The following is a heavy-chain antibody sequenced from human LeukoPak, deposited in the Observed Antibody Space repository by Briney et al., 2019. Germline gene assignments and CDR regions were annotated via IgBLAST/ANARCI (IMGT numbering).Heavy chain of an antibody. D-gene: IGHD6-6*01. CDR2: IYYNGNT. V-gene: IGHV4-59*08. CDR3: ARRLGSTSSGYDY. CDR1: GGSISYYY. J-gene: IGHJ4*02. Sequence: SETPSLTCTVSGGSISYYYWSWIRQPPGKGLEWIGYIYYNGNTDYNPSLKSRVTISVDTSKNQFSLKLSSLTAADTAVYYCARRLGSTSSGYDYWGQGTLVTVSS.